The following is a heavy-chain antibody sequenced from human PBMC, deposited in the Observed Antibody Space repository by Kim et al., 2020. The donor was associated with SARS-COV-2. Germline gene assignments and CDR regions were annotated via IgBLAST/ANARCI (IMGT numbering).Heavy chain of an antibody. Sequence: TLSLTCTVSGGSISSGGYYWSWIRQHPGKGLEWIGYIYYSWCTYYNPSLESRVTISVDTSKNQYSLKLSTVTAADTAVYYCERAPIVVVITRFDYWGQGTLVTVSS. J-gene: IGHJ4*02. CDR1: GGSISSGGYY. CDR2: IYYSWCT. CDR3: ERAPIVVVITRFDY. D-gene: IGHD3-22*01. V-gene: IGHV4-31*03.